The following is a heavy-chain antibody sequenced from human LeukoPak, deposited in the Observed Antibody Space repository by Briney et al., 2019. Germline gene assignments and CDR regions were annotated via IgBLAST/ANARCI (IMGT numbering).Heavy chain of an antibody. CDR2: INHSGST. V-gene: IGHV4-34*01. Sequence: SETLSLTCAVYGGSFSGYYWRWIRQPPGKGLEWIGEINHSGSTNYNPSLKSRVTISVDTSKNQFSLKLSSVTAADTAVYYCARETHTMYYFDYWGQGTLVTVSS. D-gene: IGHD3-3*01. J-gene: IGHJ4*02. CDR3: ARETHTMYYFDY. CDR1: GGSFSGYY.